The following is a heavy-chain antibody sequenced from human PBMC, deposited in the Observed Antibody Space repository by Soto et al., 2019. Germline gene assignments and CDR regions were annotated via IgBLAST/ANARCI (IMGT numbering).Heavy chain of an antibody. Sequence: ASVKVSCKASGYTFTSYAMHWVRQAPGQRLEWMGWINAGNGSTTYAQNFQGRVAMTRDASTSTVYMELSSLRSEDTAVYYCARDLSGSWSSDYWGQGTLVTVSS. V-gene: IGHV1-3*01. CDR1: GYTFTSYA. D-gene: IGHD6-13*01. CDR3: ARDLSGSWSSDY. J-gene: IGHJ4*02. CDR2: INAGNGST.